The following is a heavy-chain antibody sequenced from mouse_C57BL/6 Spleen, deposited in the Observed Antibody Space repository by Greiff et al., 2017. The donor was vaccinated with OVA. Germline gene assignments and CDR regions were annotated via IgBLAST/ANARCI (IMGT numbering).Heavy chain of an antibody. Sequence: EVNVVESEGGLVQPGSSMKLSCTASGFTFSDYYMAWVRQVPEKGLEWVANINYDGSSTYYLDSLKSRFIISRDNAKNILYLQMSSLKSEDTATYYCARDGNFRYYAMDYWGQGTSVTVSS. CDR3: ARDGNFRYYAMDY. CDR1: GFTFSDYY. J-gene: IGHJ4*01. CDR2: INYDGSST. V-gene: IGHV5-16*01.